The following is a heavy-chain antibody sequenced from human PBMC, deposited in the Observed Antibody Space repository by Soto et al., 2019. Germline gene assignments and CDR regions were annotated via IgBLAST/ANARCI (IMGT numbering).Heavy chain of an antibody. Sequence: SETLSLTCAVYGGSFSGYYWSWIRQPPGKGLEWIGEINHSGSTNYNPSLESRVTISVDTSKNQFSLKLSSVTAADTAVYYCARVSGIYYYGMDVWGQGTTVTVS. J-gene: IGHJ6*02. CDR1: GGSFSGYY. D-gene: IGHD3-10*01. V-gene: IGHV4-34*01. CDR2: INHSGST. CDR3: ARVSGIYYYGMDV.